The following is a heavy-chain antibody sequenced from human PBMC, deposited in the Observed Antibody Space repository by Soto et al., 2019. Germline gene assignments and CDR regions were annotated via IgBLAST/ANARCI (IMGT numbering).Heavy chain of an antibody. CDR1: VGTFSNYA. CDR3: PNLEAGGYYFHAMDV. Sequence: QVQLVQSGAEVKKPGSSVRVSCKASVGTFSNYAINWVRQAPGQGLEWMGGITPIFGSANYAEKFQGRITFLADNSTNPVTMDMGSSKSEDRAVNYWPNLEAGGYYFHAMDVWGQGTTVTVSS. V-gene: IGHV1-69*06. D-gene: IGHD3-10*01. J-gene: IGHJ6*02. CDR2: ITPIFGSA.